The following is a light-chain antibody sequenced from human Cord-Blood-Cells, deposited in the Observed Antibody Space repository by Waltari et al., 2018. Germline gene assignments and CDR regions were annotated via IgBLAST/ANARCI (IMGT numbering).Light chain of an antibody. J-gene: IGKJ1*01. CDR3: QQCYSTPQT. CDR2: AAS. CDR1: QSISSY. Sequence: DIQMTQSPSSLSAFVGDRVTSTCRASQSISSYLIWYQQKPGKAPKLLIYAASSLQSGVPSRFSGSGSGTDFTLPISSLQPEDFATYYCQQCYSTPQTFGQGTKVEIK. V-gene: IGKV1-39*01.